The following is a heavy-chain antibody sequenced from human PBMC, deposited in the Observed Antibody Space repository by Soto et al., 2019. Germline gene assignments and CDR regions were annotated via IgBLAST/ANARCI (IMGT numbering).Heavy chain of an antibody. J-gene: IGHJ4*02. CDR2: ISWKTGSI. D-gene: IGHD6-19*01. CDR3: AKDRPRQYSSAWTFDY. CDR1: GFTFNDYT. V-gene: IGHV3-9*01. Sequence: GGSLRLSCAASGFTFNDYTMHWVRQGPGKGLEWVSGISWKTGSIGYADSVKGRFTISRDNAKNSLYLQMNSLTAEDTALYYCAKDRPRQYSSAWTFDYWGQGTLVTVSS.